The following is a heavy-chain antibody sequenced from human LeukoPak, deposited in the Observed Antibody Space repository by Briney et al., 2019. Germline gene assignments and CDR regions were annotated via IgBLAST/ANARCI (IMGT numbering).Heavy chain of an antibody. CDR1: GYTFTSYY. J-gene: IGHJ3*02. V-gene: IGHV1-46*01. CDR2: INPSGGST. Sequence: GASVKVSCKASGYTFTSYYMHWVRQAPGQGLEWMGIINPSGGSTSYAQKFQGRVTMTRDTSTSTVYMELSSLRSEDTAVYYCARPRGGDSSGYAFDIWGQGTMVTVSS. D-gene: IGHD3-22*01. CDR3: ARPRGGDSSGYAFDI.